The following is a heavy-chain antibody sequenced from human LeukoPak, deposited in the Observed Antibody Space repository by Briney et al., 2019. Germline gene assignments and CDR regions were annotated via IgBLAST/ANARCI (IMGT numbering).Heavy chain of an antibody. CDR3: ASEAFCSGGRCSVPRVAS. V-gene: IGHV1-2*02. Sequence: ASVKVSFKASGYTFTAYYMHWVRQAPGQGLEWMGWIDSKNGDTKYAQKFQSRLTITRDTSIGIAYMELRSLISDDTAVYYCASEAFCSGGRCSVPRVASWGQGTPVTVSS. D-gene: IGHD2-15*01. CDR2: IDSKNGDT. CDR1: GYTFTAYY. J-gene: IGHJ4*02.